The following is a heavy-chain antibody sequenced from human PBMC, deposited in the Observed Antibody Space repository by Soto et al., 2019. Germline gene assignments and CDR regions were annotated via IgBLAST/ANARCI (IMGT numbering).Heavy chain of an antibody. V-gene: IGHV1-8*01. CDR1: GYTFTSYD. D-gene: IGHD3-10*01. J-gene: IGHJ4*02. CDR3: ARTVPLHYYGSGSYLVLFDY. Sequence: QVPLVQSGAEVKKPGASVKVSCKASGYTFTSYDINWVRQATGQGLEWMGWMNPNSGNTGYAQKFQGRVTMTRNTSISTAYMELSSLRSEDTAVYYCARTVPLHYYGSGSYLVLFDYWGQGTLVTVSS. CDR2: MNPNSGNT.